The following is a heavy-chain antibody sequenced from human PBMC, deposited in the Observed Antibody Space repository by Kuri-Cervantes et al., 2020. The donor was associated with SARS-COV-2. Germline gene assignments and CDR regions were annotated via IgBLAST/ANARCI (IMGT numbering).Heavy chain of an antibody. V-gene: IGHV4-39*01. CDR1: GGSISSSSDY. D-gene: IGHD3-3*01. J-gene: IGHJ5*02. Sequence: SETLSLTCTVSGGSISSSSDYWGWIRQPPGKGLEWIGSIYYSGSTYYNPSLKSRGTISVDTSKNQFSLKLSSVTAADTAVYYCARQMMSSITIFGVVITRNWFDPWGQGTLVTVSS. CDR3: ARQMMSSITIFGVVITRNWFDP. CDR2: IYYSGST.